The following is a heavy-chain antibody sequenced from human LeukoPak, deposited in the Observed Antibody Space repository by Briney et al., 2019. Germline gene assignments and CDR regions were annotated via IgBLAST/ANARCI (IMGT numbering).Heavy chain of an antibody. CDR1: GFTFSSYW. V-gene: IGHV3-7*01. J-gene: IGHJ4*02. D-gene: IGHD2-21*02. CDR3: ARGVRCGGDCYRLFPFDY. CDR2: IKQDGSEK. Sequence: GGSLRLSCAASGFTFSSYWMSWVRQAPGKGLEWVANIKQDGSEKYYVDSVKGRFTISRDNAKNSLYLQMNSLRAEDTAVYYCARGVRCGGDCYRLFPFDYWGQGTLVTVSS.